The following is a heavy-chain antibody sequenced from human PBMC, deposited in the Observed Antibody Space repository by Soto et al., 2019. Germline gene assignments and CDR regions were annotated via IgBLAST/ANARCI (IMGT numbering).Heavy chain of an antibody. CDR2: ISSDGNNK. CDR3: AKDWGVYDGGGDFSDYFDY. D-gene: IGHD2-21*01. CDR1: GFTFSTDA. V-gene: IGHV3-30*18. Sequence: WSLRLSCVASGFTFSTDAMHWVRQAPGKGLEWVSAISSDGNNKDYGDSVKGRFTISRDNSKNTLYLQMNSLRAEDTAVYYCAKDWGVYDGGGDFSDYFDYWGQGTLVTVSS. J-gene: IGHJ4*02.